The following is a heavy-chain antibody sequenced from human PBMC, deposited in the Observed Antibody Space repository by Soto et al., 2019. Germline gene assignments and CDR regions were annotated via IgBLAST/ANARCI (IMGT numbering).Heavy chain of an antibody. D-gene: IGHD4-17*01. J-gene: IGHJ6*02. CDR2: IIPIFGTA. CDR1: GGTFSSYA. Sequence: SVKVSCKASGGTFSSYAISWVRQAPGQGLEWMGGIIPIFGTANYAQKFQGRVTITADESTSTAYMELSSLRSEDTAVYYCARDRDYGDYVARNRTAHYGMDVWGQGTTVTVS. CDR3: ARDRDYGDYVARNRTAHYGMDV. V-gene: IGHV1-69*13.